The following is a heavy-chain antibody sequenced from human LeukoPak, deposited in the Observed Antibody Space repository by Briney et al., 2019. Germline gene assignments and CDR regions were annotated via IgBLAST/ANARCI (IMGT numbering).Heavy chain of an antibody. CDR1: GFTLSNYS. V-gene: IGHV3-48*01. CDR2: ISGSGFTI. J-gene: IGHJ6*03. D-gene: IGHD4-11*01. Sequence: GGSLRLSCAVSGFTLSNYSMNWVRQAPGKGLEWISYISGSGFTIHYADSVKGQFTISRDNAKNSLYLQMNSLRAEDTAVYYCVRGVPKTSYYYYYMDVWGKGTTVTVSS. CDR3: VRGVPKTSYYYYYMDV.